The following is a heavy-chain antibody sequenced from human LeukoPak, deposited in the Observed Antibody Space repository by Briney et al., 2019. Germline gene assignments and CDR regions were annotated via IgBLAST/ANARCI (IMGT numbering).Heavy chain of an antibody. V-gene: IGHV1-8*01. D-gene: IGHD6-19*01. CDR3: ARGRGSGHKENWFDP. Sequence: ASVKVSCKASGYTFTTYDINWVRQATGQGLEWMGWMDPNSGNTGYAQKFQGRVTMTRNTSITTAYMELSSLRSEDTAVYYCARGRGSGHKENWFDPWGQGTLVTVSS. J-gene: IGHJ5*02. CDR2: MDPNSGNT. CDR1: GYTFTTYD.